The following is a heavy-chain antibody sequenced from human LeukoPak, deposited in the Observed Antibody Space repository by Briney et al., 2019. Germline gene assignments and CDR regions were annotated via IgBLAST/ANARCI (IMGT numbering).Heavy chain of an antibody. J-gene: IGHJ4*02. CDR3: AAVFFSSTVPYFDH. Sequence: SVKVSCKASGFTFSSSAIQWVRQVRGQRLEWIGWIVVGSGNTNYARKFQDRVTITKDMSTMTAYMELSSLRSEDTALYYCAAVFFSSTVPYFDHWAQGTLVTVSS. V-gene: IGHV1-58*02. CDR1: GFTFSSSA. D-gene: IGHD2-2*01. CDR2: IVVGSGNT.